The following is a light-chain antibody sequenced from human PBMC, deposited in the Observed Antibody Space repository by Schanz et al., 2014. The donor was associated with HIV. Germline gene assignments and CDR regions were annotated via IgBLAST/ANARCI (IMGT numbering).Light chain of an antibody. V-gene: IGKV1-39*02. CDR2: AAS. Sequence: DIQMTQSPSSLSASVGDRVTITCRARQSISSYLNWYQQKPGKAPKLLIYAASSLQSGVPSRFSGSGSGTDFTLTISSLQPDDFATYYCQRYNSYSHTFGQGTKLDIK. CDR1: QSISSY. J-gene: IGKJ2*01. CDR3: QRYNSYSHT.